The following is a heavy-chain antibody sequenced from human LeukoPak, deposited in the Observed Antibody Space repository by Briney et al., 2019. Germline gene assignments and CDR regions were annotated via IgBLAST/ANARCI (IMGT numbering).Heavy chain of an antibody. CDR2: IYHSGST. CDR1: GGSISSSNW. CDR3: ARVGILTGYYLANYYFDY. Sequence: PSGTLSLTCAVSGGSISSSNWWSWVRQPPGKGLEWIGEIYHSGSTNYNPSLKSRVTISVDKSKNQFSLKLSSVTAADTAVYYCARVGILTGYYLANYYFDYWGQGTLVTVSS. D-gene: IGHD3-9*01. V-gene: IGHV4-4*02. J-gene: IGHJ4*02.